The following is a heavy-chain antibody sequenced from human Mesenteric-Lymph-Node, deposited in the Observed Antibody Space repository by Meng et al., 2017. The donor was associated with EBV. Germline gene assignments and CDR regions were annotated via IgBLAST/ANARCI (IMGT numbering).Heavy chain of an antibody. V-gene: IGHV4-61*01. D-gene: IGHD2-8*02. Sequence: QGQRQESGPGLVNPSQTLSLTCTVSGGSVSSGSFYWNWIRQPPGKGLEWIGYIYYSATTNYNPSLKSRVTISVDTSKNQLSLMLSSVTAADTAVYYCAKRPTGIDYWGQGTLVTVSS. CDR1: GGSVSSGSFY. CDR3: AKRPTGIDY. CDR2: IYYSATT. J-gene: IGHJ4*02.